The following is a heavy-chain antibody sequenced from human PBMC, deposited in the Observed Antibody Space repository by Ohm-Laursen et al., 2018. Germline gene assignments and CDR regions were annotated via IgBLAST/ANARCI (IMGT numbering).Heavy chain of an antibody. Sequence: TLSLTWAVSGYSITSGYYWGWIRQPPGKGLEWIGSIFHSGNIFYNPSLKSRVTMSVDTSKNQFSLKLSSVTAADTAVYYCARGTTVDWYFDLWGRGTLVTVSS. J-gene: IGHJ2*01. D-gene: IGHD2/OR15-2a*01. V-gene: IGHV4-38-2*01. CDR1: GYSITSGYY. CDR2: IFHSGNI. CDR3: ARGTTVDWYFDL.